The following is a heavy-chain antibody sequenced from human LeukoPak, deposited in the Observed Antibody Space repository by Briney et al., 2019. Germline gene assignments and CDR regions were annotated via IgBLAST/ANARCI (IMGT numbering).Heavy chain of an antibody. Sequence: SETLSLTCTVSGGSISSYYWSWIRQPPGKGLEWIGYIYYSGSTNYNPSLKSRVTISVDTSKNQFSLKLSSVTAADTAVYYCARLKYGDDYWGQGTLVTVSS. CDR1: GGSISSYY. CDR2: IYYSGST. D-gene: IGHD4-17*01. CDR3: ARLKYGDDY. V-gene: IGHV4-59*12. J-gene: IGHJ4*02.